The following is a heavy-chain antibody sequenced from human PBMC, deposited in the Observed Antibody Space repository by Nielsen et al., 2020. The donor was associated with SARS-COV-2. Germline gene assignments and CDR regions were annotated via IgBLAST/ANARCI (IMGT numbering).Heavy chain of an antibody. CDR1: GGSISSSSYY. Sequence: SETLSLTCTVSGGSISSSSYYWVWIRQPPGKGLEWIGSLYYSGNTYFNPSLKGRVTMAIHTSKKQFSLKVTSVTAADTAVYYCAKGSGYTGYDSRWNYDYYYGLDVWGQGTTVIASS. D-gene: IGHD5-12*01. J-gene: IGHJ6*02. V-gene: IGHV4-39*01. CDR3: AKGSGYTGYDSRWNYDYYYGLDV. CDR2: LYYSGNT.